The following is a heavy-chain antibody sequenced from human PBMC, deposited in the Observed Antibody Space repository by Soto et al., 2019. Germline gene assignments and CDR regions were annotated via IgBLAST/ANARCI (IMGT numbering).Heavy chain of an antibody. CDR3: ARERYYCSSTSCLQYYYYGMDV. Sequence: GASVKVSCKASGYTFTGYYMHWVRQAPGQGLEWMGWINPNSGGTNYAQKFQGRVTMTRDTSISTAYMELSRLRSDDTAVYYCARERYYCSSTSCLQYYYYGMDVWGQGTTVTVSS. CDR1: GYTFTGYY. J-gene: IGHJ6*02. D-gene: IGHD2-2*01. CDR2: INPNSGGT. V-gene: IGHV1-2*02.